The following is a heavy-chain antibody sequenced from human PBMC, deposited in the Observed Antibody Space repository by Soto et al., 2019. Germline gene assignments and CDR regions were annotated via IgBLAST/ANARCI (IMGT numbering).Heavy chain of an antibody. CDR2: IVVGTGDT. Sequence: QMQLVQSGPEVKKPGTSVKVSCKASGFTFTSSSVQWVRQARGQGLEWMGWIVVGTGDTKYEQKFQARVTFNRDISTSTAYMEVSSLRSEDTAVYYCASDRGYLWGQGTLVTVSS. J-gene: IGHJ5*02. CDR1: GFTFTSSS. D-gene: IGHD3-10*01. CDR3: ASDRGYL. V-gene: IGHV1-58*01.